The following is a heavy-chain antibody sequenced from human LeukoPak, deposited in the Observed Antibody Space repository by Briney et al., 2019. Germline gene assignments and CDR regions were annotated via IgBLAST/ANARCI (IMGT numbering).Heavy chain of an antibody. Sequence: GGSLRLSCAASGFTFSSYSMNWVRQAPGKGLEWVSYISSSSSTIYYADSVKGRFTISRDNAKNSLYLQMNSLRAEDAAVYYCARGAYYYEDWGQGTLVTVSS. CDR1: GFTFSSYS. CDR3: ARGAYYYED. V-gene: IGHV3-48*01. D-gene: IGHD3-22*01. CDR2: ISSSSSTI. J-gene: IGHJ4*02.